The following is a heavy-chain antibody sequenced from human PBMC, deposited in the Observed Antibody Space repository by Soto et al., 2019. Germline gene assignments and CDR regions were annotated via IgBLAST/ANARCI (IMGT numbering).Heavy chain of an antibody. CDR2: IMPIFRTP. CDR1: GGTFSNSA. V-gene: IGHV1-69*12. J-gene: IGHJ6*02. Sequence: QVQLEQSGAEVKKPGSSVKVSCKASGGTFSNSAISWVRQAPGQGLEWMGGIMPIFRTPDYAQKFQGRVTVTADESTGTAYMELSGLRSDDTAVYYCARDKDRLQLGGNSYYILDVWAKGPRSPSP. D-gene: IGHD5-12*01. CDR3: ARDKDRLQLGGNSYYILDV.